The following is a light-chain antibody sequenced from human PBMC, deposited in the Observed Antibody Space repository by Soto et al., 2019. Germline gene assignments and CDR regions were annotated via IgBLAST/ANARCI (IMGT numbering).Light chain of an antibody. CDR1: QSISSW. Sequence: DIQMTQSPSTLSGSVGDRVTITCLASQSISSWLAWYQQKPGKAPKLLIYDASSLEGGVPSRFSGSGSGTEFTLTISGLQPDDFATYYCQQYNSFSWTFGQGTKVDIK. CDR3: QQYNSFSWT. J-gene: IGKJ1*01. CDR2: DAS. V-gene: IGKV1-5*01.